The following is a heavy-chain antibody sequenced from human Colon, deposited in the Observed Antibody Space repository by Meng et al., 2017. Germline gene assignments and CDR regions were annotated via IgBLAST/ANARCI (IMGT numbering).Heavy chain of an antibody. V-gene: IGHV1-69*13. CDR1: GGTFSSYA. D-gene: IGHD3-10*01. J-gene: IGHJ6*02. Sequence: SVKVSCKAPGGTFSSYAISWVRQALGQGLEWMGGISSIFGTANYAQKFQGRVTITADESTSTAYMELSSLRSEDTAVYYCARGGYYYGSGSYYKVAYYYYGMDVWGQGTTVTVSS. CDR2: ISSIFGTA. CDR3: ARGGYYYGSGSYYKVAYYYYGMDV.